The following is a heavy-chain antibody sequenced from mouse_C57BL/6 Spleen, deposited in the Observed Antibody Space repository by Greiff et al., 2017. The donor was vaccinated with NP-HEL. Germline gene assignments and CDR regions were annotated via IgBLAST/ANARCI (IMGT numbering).Heavy chain of an antibody. Sequence: VKLMESGAELVRPGASVTLSCKASGYTFTDYEMHWVKQTPVHGLEWIGAIDPETGGTAYNQKFKGKAILTADKSSSTACMELRSLTSEDSDVNYGEYTYFYGSIRYFDVWGTGTTVTVSS. CDR1: GYTFTDYE. CDR2: IDPETGGT. D-gene: IGHD1-1*01. V-gene: IGHV1-15*01. CDR3: EYTYFYGSIRYFDV. J-gene: IGHJ1*03.